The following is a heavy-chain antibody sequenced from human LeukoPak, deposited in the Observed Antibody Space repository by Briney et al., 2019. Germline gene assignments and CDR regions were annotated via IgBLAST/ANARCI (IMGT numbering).Heavy chain of an antibody. J-gene: IGHJ6*03. CDR2: ISGSGGST. V-gene: IGHV3-23*01. D-gene: IGHD6-13*01. Sequence: PGGSLRLSCAASGFTFSSYAMSWVRQAPGKGLEWVSAISGSGGSTYYADSVKGRFTISRDNSKNTLYLQMNSLRAEDTAVYYCARDHGYSSSWTSGYCYYYMDVWGKGTTVTVSS. CDR3: ARDHGYSSSWTSGYCYYYMDV. CDR1: GFTFSSYA.